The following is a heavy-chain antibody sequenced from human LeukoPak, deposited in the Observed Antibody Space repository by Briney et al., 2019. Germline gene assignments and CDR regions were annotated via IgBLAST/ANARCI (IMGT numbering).Heavy chain of an antibody. CDR2: IKQDGSQE. D-gene: IGHD3-3*01. V-gene: IGHV3-7*01. CDR3: ARGVPYDSWSGPHYSDY. J-gene: IGHJ4*02. CDR1: RFTLSTYW. Sequence: GGSLRLSCAASRFTLSTYWMSWVRQAPGKGLEWVAHIKQDGSQEYYVDSAKGRFTISRDSAKNSLYLQMNSLRAEDTAVYYCARGVPYDSWSGPHYSDYWGQGTLVTVSS.